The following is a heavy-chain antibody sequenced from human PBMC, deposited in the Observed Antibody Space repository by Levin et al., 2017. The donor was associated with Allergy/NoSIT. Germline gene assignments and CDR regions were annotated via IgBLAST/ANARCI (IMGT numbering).Heavy chain of an antibody. D-gene: IGHD2-2*01. CDR2: ISSSSSYI. J-gene: IGHJ4*02. CDR1: GFTFSSYS. Sequence: GGSLRLSCAASGFTFSSYSMNWVRQAPGKGLEWVSSISSSSSYIYYADSVKGRFTISRDNAKNSLYLQMNSLRAEDTAVYYCARLGCSSTSCPYNTFRSGYKGLLDYWGQGTLVTVSS. CDR3: ARLGCSSTSCPYNTFRSGYKGLLDY. V-gene: IGHV3-21*01.